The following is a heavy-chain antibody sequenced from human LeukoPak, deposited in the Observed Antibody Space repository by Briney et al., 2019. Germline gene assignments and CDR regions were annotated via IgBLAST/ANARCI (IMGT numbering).Heavy chain of an antibody. D-gene: IGHD6-6*01. CDR2: INHSGST. CDR3: ARGIAARSRFDP. J-gene: IGHJ5*02. CDR1: GGSFSGYY. V-gene: IGHV4-34*01. Sequence: SETLSLTCAVYGGSFSGYYWNWIRQPPGKGLEWIGEINHSGSTNYNPSLKSRVTISVDTSKNQFSLKLSSVTAADTAVYYCARGIAARSRFDPWGQGTLVTVSS.